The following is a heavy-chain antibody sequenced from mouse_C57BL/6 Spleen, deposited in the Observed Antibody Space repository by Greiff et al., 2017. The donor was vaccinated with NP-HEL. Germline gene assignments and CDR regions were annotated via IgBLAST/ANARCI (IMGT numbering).Heavy chain of an antibody. V-gene: IGHV2-2*01. CDR3: AKSYDYDGDYAMDY. J-gene: IGHJ4*01. Sequence: QVQLQQSGPGLVQPSQSLSITCTVSGFSLTSYGVHWVRQSPGKGLAWLGVIWSGGSTDYNAAFISRLSISKDNSKSQVFFKMNSLQADDTAIYYCAKSYDYDGDYAMDYWGQGTSVTVSS. CDR1: GFSLTSYG. CDR2: IWSGGST. D-gene: IGHD2-4*01.